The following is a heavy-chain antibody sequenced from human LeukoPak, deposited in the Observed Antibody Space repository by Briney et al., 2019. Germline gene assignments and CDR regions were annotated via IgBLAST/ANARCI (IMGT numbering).Heavy chain of an antibody. J-gene: IGHJ4*02. D-gene: IGHD3-22*01. V-gene: IGHV4-59*01. Sequence: SETLSLTCTVSGGSISSYYSSWIRQPPGEGLEWIGYIYYSGGTNYTPSLKSRVTISVDTSNNQFSLKLSSVTAADTAVYYGARAGRSGYADYWGQGTLVTVSS. CDR1: GGSISSYY. CDR3: ARAGRSGYADY. CDR2: IYYSGGT.